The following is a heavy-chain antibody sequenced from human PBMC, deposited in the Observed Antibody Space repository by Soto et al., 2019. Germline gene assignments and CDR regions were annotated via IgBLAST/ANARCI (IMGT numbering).Heavy chain of an antibody. V-gene: IGHV5-51*01. CDR1: GYSFTSYW. Sequence: PGESLKISCKGSGYSFTSYWIGWVRQMPGKSLEWMGIIYPGDSDTRYIPSFQGQVTISADKSISTAYLQWSSLKASDTAMYYCARLDTAMVRAFDIWGQGTMVTVSS. CDR3: ARLDTAMVRAFDI. CDR2: IYPGDSDT. J-gene: IGHJ3*02. D-gene: IGHD5-18*01.